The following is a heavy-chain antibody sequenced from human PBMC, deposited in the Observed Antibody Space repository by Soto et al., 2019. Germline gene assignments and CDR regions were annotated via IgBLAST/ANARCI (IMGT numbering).Heavy chain of an antibody. CDR3: ARTVPSWHAFDY. CDR1: GGSISSGGYY. V-gene: IGHV4-31*03. D-gene: IGHD6-13*01. Sequence: QVQLQESGPGLVKPSQTLSLTCTVSGGSISSGGYYWSWIRQHPGKGLEWIGYIYYSGSTYYNPSLMSRVTISVDTSKNQFSLKLSSVTAADTAVYYCARTVPSWHAFDYWGQGTLVTVSS. J-gene: IGHJ4*02. CDR2: IYYSGST.